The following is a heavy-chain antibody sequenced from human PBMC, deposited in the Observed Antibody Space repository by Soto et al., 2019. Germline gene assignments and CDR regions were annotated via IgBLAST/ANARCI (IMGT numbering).Heavy chain of an antibody. V-gene: IGHV3-9*01. CDR2: ISWNSGSI. CDR3: AKDLTIAEYYYYGMDV. D-gene: IGHD6-13*01. Sequence: SLRLSCAASGFTFDDYAMHWVRQAPGKGLEWVSGISWNSGSIGYADSVKGRFTISRDNAKNSLYLQMNSLRAEDTALYYCAKDLTIAEYYYYGMDVWGQGTTVTVSS. CDR1: GFTFDDYA. J-gene: IGHJ6*02.